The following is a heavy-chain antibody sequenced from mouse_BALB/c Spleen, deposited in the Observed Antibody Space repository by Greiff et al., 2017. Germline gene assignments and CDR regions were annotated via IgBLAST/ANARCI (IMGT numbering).Heavy chain of an antibody. J-gene: IGHJ4*01. V-gene: IGHV1-18*01. D-gene: IGHD2-3*01. CDR2: INPNNGGT. Sequence: VHVKQSGPELVKPGASVKIPCKASGYTFTDYNMDWVKQSHGKSLEWIGDINPNNGGTIYNQKFKGKATLTVDKSSSTAYMELRSLTSEDTAVYYCARWLLPGGYAMDYWGQGTSVTVSS. CDR1: GYTFTDYN. CDR3: ARWLLPGGYAMDY.